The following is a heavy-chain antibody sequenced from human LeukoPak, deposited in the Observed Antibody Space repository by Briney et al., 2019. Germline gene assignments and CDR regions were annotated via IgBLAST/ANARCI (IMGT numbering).Heavy chain of an antibody. CDR3: AGGDYGDYEEEFDY. D-gene: IGHD4-17*01. Sequence: PSQTLSLTCTVSGGSISGRYYWNWIRQPAGKGLEWIGRIYASGSINYNPSLKSRVTISVDTSKNQFSLNLTSVTAADTAVYFCAGGDYGDYEEEFDYWGQGTLVTVSS. J-gene: IGHJ4*02. CDR1: GGSISGRYY. CDR2: IYASGSI. V-gene: IGHV4-61*02.